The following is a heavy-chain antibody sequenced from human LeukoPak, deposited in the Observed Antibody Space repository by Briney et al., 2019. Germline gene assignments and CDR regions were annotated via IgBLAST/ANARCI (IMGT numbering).Heavy chain of an antibody. Sequence: SETLSLTCAVYGGSFSGYYWSWIRQPPGKGLEWIGEINHSGSTNYNPSLKSRVTISVDTSKNQFSLKLSSVTAADTAVYYCARLGRRQQLAPERFDYWGQGTLVTVSS. CDR2: INHSGST. D-gene: IGHD6-13*01. CDR1: GGSFSGYY. CDR3: ARLGRRQQLAPERFDY. J-gene: IGHJ4*02. V-gene: IGHV4-34*01.